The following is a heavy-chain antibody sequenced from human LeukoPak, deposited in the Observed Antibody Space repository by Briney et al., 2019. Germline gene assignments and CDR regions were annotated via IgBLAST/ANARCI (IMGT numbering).Heavy chain of an antibody. CDR1: GYTFNTYD. Sequence: ALVKVSCKTSGYTFNTYDINWVRQALGQGLEWMGWMNPNDGDTDYAPKFRGRVTMTRNASISTAYMELSSLRSEDTAVYYCVRGYNRRLFTNYFDPWGQGSLVTVSS. J-gene: IGHJ5*02. D-gene: IGHD1-7*01. CDR3: VRGYNRRLFTNYFDP. V-gene: IGHV1-8*01. CDR2: MNPNDGDT.